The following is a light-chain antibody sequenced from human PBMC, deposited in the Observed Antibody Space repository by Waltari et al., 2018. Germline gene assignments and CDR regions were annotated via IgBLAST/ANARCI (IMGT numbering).Light chain of an antibody. Sequence: DMQMTQSPSTLSASVGDRVTITCRASQSITRRMSWYQQKPGKAPKLLIYKASILESGVPTRFSGGGSGTEFTLTISSLQPDDFATYYCQHYDSYSATFGRGTKVEIK. V-gene: IGKV1-5*03. J-gene: IGKJ4*02. CDR2: KAS. CDR1: QSITRR. CDR3: QHYDSYSAT.